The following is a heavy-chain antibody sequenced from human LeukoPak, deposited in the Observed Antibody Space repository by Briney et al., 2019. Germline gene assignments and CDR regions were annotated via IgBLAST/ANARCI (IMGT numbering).Heavy chain of an antibody. CDR3: ARVLRYDFWSAYYFDY. J-gene: IGHJ4*02. CDR2: ISTYNGNT. CDR1: GYTFNSYD. V-gene: IGHV1-18*01. Sequence: APVKVSCKASGYTFNSYDISWVRQAPGQGLEWMAGISTYNGNTNYALKVQGRATMTTDTSTSTAYMELRSLRSDDTAVYYCARVLRYDFWSAYYFDYWGQGSLVTVSS. D-gene: IGHD3-3*01.